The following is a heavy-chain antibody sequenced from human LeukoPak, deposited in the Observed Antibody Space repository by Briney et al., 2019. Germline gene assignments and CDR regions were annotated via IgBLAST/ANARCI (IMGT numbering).Heavy chain of an antibody. D-gene: IGHD6-19*01. CDR2: IWNDGSNK. CDR3: ARDYSSGWYVNY. Sequence: QPGRSLRLSCAASGFTFRSYGMHWVRQAPGKGLEWVGVIWNDGSNKYYADSVKGRFTISRDNSKNTLYLQMNSLRAEDTAVYYCARDYSSGWYVNYWGQGTLVTVSS. J-gene: IGHJ4*02. V-gene: IGHV3-33*01. CDR1: GFTFRSYG.